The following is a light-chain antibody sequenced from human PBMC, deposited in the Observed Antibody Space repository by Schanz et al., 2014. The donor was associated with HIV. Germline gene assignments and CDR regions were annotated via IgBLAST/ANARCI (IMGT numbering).Light chain of an antibody. Sequence: QSVLTQPPSASGSPGQSVTISCTGTSSDVGGYNYVSWYQLRPGKAPQLMIYEVTKRPSGVPDRFSGSKSGNTASLTISGLQAEDEADYYCSSYTSSSTLVVFGGGTKLTVL. CDR3: SSYTSSSTLVV. CDR2: EVT. V-gene: IGLV2-8*01. J-gene: IGLJ2*01. CDR1: SSDVGGYNY.